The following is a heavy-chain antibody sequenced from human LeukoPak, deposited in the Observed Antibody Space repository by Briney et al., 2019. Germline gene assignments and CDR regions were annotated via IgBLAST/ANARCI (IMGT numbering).Heavy chain of an antibody. D-gene: IGHD3-16*01. CDR3: VREYMTWFDP. J-gene: IGHJ5*02. CDR1: GFTFRNYG. Sequence: GGSLRLSCAASGFTFRNYGMNWVRQAPGKGLVWVSHINADGITTNYADSVKGRFTISRDNAKNTLYLQLNSLRAEDTAVYSCVREYMTWFDPWGQGTLVTVSS. CDR2: INADGITT. V-gene: IGHV3-74*01.